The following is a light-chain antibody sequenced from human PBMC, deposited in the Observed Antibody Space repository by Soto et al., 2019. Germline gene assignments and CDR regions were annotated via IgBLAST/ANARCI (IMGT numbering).Light chain of an antibody. CDR3: MQGTHWPIT. CDR2: KVS. V-gene: IGKV2-30*01. J-gene: IGKJ5*01. Sequence: DIVVTQSPLSLPVTPGEPSSMSCMSSQSLNNYLHWFQQRPGRSPRRLIYKVSNRDSGVPARFSGSGSGTDFALKISRVEAEDVGVYYCMQGTHWPITFGQGTRLEIK. CDR1: QSLNNY.